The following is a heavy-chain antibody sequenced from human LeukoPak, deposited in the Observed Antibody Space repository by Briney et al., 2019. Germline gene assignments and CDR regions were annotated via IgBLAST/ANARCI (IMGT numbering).Heavy chain of an antibody. J-gene: IGHJ4*02. V-gene: IGHV3-21*01. Sequence: PGGSLRLSCAASGFTFSIYSMNWVRQAPGKGLEWVSSISSSSSYIYYADSVKGRFTISRDNAKNSLYLQMNSLRAEDTAAYYCARDPGGIAVAGTNFDYWGQGTLVTVSS. CDR1: GFTFSIYS. D-gene: IGHD6-13*01. CDR3: ARDPGGIAVAGTNFDY. CDR2: ISSSSSYI.